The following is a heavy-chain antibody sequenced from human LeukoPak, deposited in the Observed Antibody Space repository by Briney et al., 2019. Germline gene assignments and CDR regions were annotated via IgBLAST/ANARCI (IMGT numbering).Heavy chain of an antibody. CDR1: GYTFTGYY. J-gene: IGHJ4*02. CDR3: ARGYCSSTSCYPFDY. D-gene: IGHD2-2*01. Sequence: ASVKVSCKASGYTFTGYYMHWVRQAPGQGLEWMGWINPNSGGTNYAQKLQGRVTMTRDTSISTAYMELSRLRSDDTAVYYCARGYCSSTSCYPFDYWGQGTLVTVSS. V-gene: IGHV1-2*02. CDR2: INPNSGGT.